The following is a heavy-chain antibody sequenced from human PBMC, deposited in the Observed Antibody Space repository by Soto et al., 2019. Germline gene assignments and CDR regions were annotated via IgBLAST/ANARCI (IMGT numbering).Heavy chain of an antibody. V-gene: IGHV1-18*01. CDR3: ARDWQNCGSSSCYSWYFDL. CDR2: ISPYNGHT. Sequence: QIPLVQSGVEVKKPGDSVKVSCEASGYTFSSYGISWVRQAPGQGLEWLGWISPYNGHTNYAQNLQGRVTMTTDTSTSTAYMELRSLRSDDTAVYYCARDWQNCGSSSCYSWYFDLWGRGTLVTVSS. CDR1: GYTFSSYG. J-gene: IGHJ2*01. D-gene: IGHD2-2*02.